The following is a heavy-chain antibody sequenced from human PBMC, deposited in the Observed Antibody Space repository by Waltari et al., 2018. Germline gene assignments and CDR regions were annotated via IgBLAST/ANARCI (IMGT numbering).Heavy chain of an antibody. Sequence: QVQLQESGPGLVKPSETLSLTCAVSGYSISSGYYWGWIRQPPGKGLEWIGSIYHSGSTYYNPSLKSRVTISVDTSKNQFSLKLSSVTAADTAVYYCARLEPAYDFWSGYYPYYYYGMDVWGQGTTVTVSS. J-gene: IGHJ6*02. CDR2: IYHSGST. CDR3: ARLEPAYDFWSGYYPYYYYGMDV. D-gene: IGHD3-3*01. V-gene: IGHV4-38-2*01. CDR1: GYSISSGYY.